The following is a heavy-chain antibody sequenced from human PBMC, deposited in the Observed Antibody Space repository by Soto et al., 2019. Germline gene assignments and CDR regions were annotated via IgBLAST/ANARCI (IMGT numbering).Heavy chain of an antibody. CDR3: GRRYDFWTGYIDS. D-gene: IGHD3-3*01. Sequence: QVQLVQSGAEVKKPGASVKVSCKASGYTFTNYGISCVRQAPGPVLEWMGWSSADNGNTNYAQKLQGRVTMTTDTYTSTAYMELRSLSSDDTAVYYCGRRYDFWTGYIDSWGHGTLVTVSS. CDR1: GYTFTNYG. J-gene: IGHJ5*01. CDR2: SSADNGNT. V-gene: IGHV1-18*01.